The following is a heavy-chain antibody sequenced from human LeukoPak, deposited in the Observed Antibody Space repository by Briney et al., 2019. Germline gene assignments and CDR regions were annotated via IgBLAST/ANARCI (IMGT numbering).Heavy chain of an antibody. Sequence: GGSLRLSCAASGFTFSSYAMNWVRQAPRKGLEWVSTISDSGGSTYYADSVKGRFTISRDNSKNTLYLQMSSLRAEDTAVYYCAKPIVATNLDWFDPWGQGTLVTVSS. CDR2: ISDSGGST. J-gene: IGHJ5*02. D-gene: IGHD1-26*01. CDR3: AKPIVATNLDWFDP. V-gene: IGHV3-23*01. CDR1: GFTFSSYA.